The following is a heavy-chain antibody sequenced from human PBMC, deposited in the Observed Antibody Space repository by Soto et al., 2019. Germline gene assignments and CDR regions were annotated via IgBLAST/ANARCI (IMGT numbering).Heavy chain of an antibody. V-gene: IGHV4-39*01. Sequence: SETLSLTCSVSDDSINSDKYYWGWIRQPPGKGLEWIGIIYYRGNAYYNPSLQTRVTISLDKSKSQFSLKLNSVTAAYSAVYFCARLEGLATISYYFDFWGPGALVTVSS. CDR1: DDSINSDKYY. J-gene: IGHJ4*02. CDR2: IYYRGNA. CDR3: ARLEGLATISYYFDF. D-gene: IGHD3-9*01.